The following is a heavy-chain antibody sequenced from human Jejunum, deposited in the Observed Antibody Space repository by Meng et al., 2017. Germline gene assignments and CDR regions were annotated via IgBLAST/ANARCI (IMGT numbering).Heavy chain of an antibody. CDR1: GFTFSAYY. D-gene: IGHD6-13*01. CDR3: ARWASSSSWYDYYGMDV. V-gene: IGHV3-11*04. Sequence: GESLKISCAASGFTFSAYYMSWIRQAPGKGLEWVSYISSSGATIFYADSVKGRFTISRDNAKNSLYLQMNSLRADDTAVYYCARWASSSSWYDYYGMDVWGQGTTVTVSS. CDR2: ISSSGATI. J-gene: IGHJ6*02.